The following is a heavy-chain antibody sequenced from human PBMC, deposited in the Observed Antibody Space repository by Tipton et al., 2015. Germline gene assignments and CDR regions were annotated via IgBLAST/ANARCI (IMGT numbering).Heavy chain of an antibody. CDR1: GFTFSSYS. CDR2: ISSSSSTI. V-gene: IGHV3-48*04. CDR3: ARDVGPIAVTGTRYFDL. Sequence: SLRLSCAASGFTFSSYSMNWVRQAPGKGLEWVSYISSSSSTIYYADSVKGRFTISRDNAKNSLYLQMNSLRAEDTAVYYCARDVGPIAVTGTRYFDLWGRGTLVTVSS. D-gene: IGHD6-19*01. J-gene: IGHJ2*01.